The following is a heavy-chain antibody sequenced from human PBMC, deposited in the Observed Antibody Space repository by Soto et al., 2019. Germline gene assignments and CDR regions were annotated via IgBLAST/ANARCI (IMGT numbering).Heavy chain of an antibody. D-gene: IGHD2-15*01. CDR1: GYTFTSYW. Sequence: GASLKISCKGSGYTFTSYWIGWVRQMPGEGLEWMGVIYPSDSDIRYSPSLQGKVTISADKSITTAYLQWSSLKAADTAMYYCVRSGTSSGRFSDYWVQGTLVT. J-gene: IGHJ4*02. V-gene: IGHV5-51*01. CDR2: IYPSDSDI. CDR3: VRSGTSSGRFSDY.